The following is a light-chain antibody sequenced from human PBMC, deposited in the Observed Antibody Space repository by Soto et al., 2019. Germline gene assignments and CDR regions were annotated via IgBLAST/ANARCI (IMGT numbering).Light chain of an antibody. CDR1: EGVGTN. J-gene: IGKJ1*01. Sequence: EVVMTQSPATLSVSPGDSATLSCRASEGVGTNLAWYQQTPGQGPRLLIYATSTRATGIPARFSGSGSGTEFTHTTSGLQSEDFAIYYCQQYNKGPPWTFGQGTKVEIK. V-gene: IGKV3-15*01. CDR3: QQYNKGPPWT. CDR2: ATS.